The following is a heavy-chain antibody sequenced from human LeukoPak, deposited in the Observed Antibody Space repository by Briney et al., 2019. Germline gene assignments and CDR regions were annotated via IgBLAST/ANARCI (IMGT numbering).Heavy chain of an antibody. CDR3: ARERREQLLPPYTRSVTYFDY. Sequence: SETLSLTCTVSGYSISSGYYWGWIRQPPGKGLEWIGSIYHSGSTNYNPSLKSRVTISVDTSKNQFSLKLSSVTAADTAVYYCARERREQLLPPYTRSVTYFDYWGQGTLVTVSS. J-gene: IGHJ4*02. CDR2: IYHSGST. D-gene: IGHD2-2*01. CDR1: GYSISSGYY. V-gene: IGHV4-38-2*02.